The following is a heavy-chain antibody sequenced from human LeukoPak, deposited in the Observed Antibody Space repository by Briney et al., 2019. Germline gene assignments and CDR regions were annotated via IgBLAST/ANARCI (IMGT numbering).Heavy chain of an antibody. D-gene: IGHD3-22*01. CDR3: ARQKSRTRTYYYDSSGYYYFDY. J-gene: IGHJ4*02. V-gene: IGHV4-59*08. CDR2: IYYSGST. Sequence: PSETLSLTCAVSGGSISSYYWSWIRQPPGKGLEWMGYIYYSGSTDYNPSLKSRVTISVDTSKNQFSLKLSSVTAADTAVYYCARQKSRTRTYYYDSSGYYYFDYWGQGTLVTVSS. CDR1: GGSISSYY.